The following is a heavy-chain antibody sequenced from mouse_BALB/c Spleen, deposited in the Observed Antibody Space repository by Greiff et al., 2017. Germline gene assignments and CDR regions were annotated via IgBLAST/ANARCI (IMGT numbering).Heavy chain of an antibody. J-gene: IGHJ2*01. V-gene: IGHV1-63*02. D-gene: IGHD2-4*01. Sequence: LVESGAELVRPGTSVKISCKASGYTFTNYWLGWVKQRPGHGLEWIGDIYPGGGYTNYNEKFKGKATLTADTSSSTAYMQLSSLTSEDSAVYFCARGGYDYDYFDYWGQGTTLTVSS. CDR1: GYTFTNYW. CDR3: ARGGYDYDYFDY. CDR2: IYPGGGYT.